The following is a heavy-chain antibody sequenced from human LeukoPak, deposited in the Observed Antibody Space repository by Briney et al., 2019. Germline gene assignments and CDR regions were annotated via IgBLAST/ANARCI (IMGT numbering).Heavy chain of an antibody. CDR1: GASVSSSNW. J-gene: IGHJ4*02. V-gene: IGHV4-4*02. CDR3: ARGLYGSDSY. Sequence: SETLSLTCAVSGASVSSSNWWIWVRQPPKKGLEWIGEIHHSGSTNYNPSLKSRVTMPVDTSKNQISLRLSSVTAADTAVYYCARGLYGSDSYWGQGNLVTVSS. D-gene: IGHD6-19*01. CDR2: IHHSGST.